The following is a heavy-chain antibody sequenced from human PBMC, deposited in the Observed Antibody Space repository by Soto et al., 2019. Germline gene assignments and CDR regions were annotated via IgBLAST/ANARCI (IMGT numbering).Heavy chain of an antibody. D-gene: IGHD6-19*01. CDR3: ATSRISIAVAGETEYYFDY. Sequence: AAVKVSCKASGYIFTGYYMHWVRQAPGQGLEWMGWINPNSGDTNYTQKFQGWVTMTRDTSISTAYMELSRLRSDDTAVYYCATSRISIAVAGETEYYFDYWGQGTLVTVSS. J-gene: IGHJ4*02. CDR1: GYIFTGYY. V-gene: IGHV1-2*04. CDR2: INPNSGDT.